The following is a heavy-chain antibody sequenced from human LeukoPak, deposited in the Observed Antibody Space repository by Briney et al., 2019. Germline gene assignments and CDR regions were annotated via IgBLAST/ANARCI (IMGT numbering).Heavy chain of an antibody. V-gene: IGHV3-23*01. J-gene: IGHJ4*02. D-gene: IGHD3-10*01. Sequence: PGGSLRLSCAASGFTVSSNYMSWVRQAPGKGLEWVSAISGSGGSTYYADSVKGRFTISRDNAKKTLYLQMDSLRTDDTAVYYCTTDRGYSTLDDWGQGTLVIVSS. CDR1: GFTVSSNY. CDR3: TTDRGYSTLDD. CDR2: ISGSGGST.